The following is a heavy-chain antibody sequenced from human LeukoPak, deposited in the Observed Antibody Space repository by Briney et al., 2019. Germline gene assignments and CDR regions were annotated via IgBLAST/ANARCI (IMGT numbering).Heavy chain of an antibody. Sequence: PGGSLRLSCAAYGFTVNSNFMSWVRQAPGKGLEWVSVIYSGGSTYYADSVKGRFTISRDNSKNTLYLQMNSLRAEDTAVYYCARDSRGYSYGYPGYWGQGTLVTVSS. CDR1: GFTVNSNF. CDR2: IYSGGST. V-gene: IGHV3-66*01. CDR3: ARDSRGYSYGYPGY. J-gene: IGHJ4*02. D-gene: IGHD5-18*01.